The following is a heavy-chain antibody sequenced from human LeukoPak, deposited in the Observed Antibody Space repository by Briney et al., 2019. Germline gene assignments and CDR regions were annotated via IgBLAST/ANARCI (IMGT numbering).Heavy chain of an antibody. Sequence: GGSLRLSCAASGFTFSSYSMNWVRQAPGKGLEWVSSISSSSSYIYYADSVKGRFTISRDSSKNTLYLQMNSLRAEDTAIYYCAKRIQYSSSSAYFDSWGQGTLVTVSS. D-gene: IGHD6-6*01. J-gene: IGHJ4*02. CDR1: GFTFSSYS. V-gene: IGHV3-21*04. CDR2: ISSSSSYI. CDR3: AKRIQYSSSSAYFDS.